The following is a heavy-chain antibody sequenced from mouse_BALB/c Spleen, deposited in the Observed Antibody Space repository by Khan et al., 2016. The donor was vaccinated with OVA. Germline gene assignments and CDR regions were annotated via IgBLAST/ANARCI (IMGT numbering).Heavy chain of an antibody. Sequence: EVQLVESGPGLVKPSQSLSLTCTVTGYSITSGYGWNWIRQFPGNKLEWMGYISYSGSTNSNPSLKSRISITRDTSKNQFFLQLNSVNTDDTATYYCARTARIKYWGQGTTLTVPS. CDR2: ISYSGST. V-gene: IGHV3-2*02. CDR3: ARTARIKY. CDR1: GYSITSGYG. D-gene: IGHD1-2*01. J-gene: IGHJ2*01.